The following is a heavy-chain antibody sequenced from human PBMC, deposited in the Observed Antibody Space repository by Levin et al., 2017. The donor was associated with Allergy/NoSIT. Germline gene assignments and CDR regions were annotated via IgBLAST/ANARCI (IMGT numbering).Heavy chain of an antibody. CDR2: ISNSATFT. V-gene: IGHV3-21*01. J-gene: IGHJ3*02. CDR3: ARAVAGIWDAFDI. CDR1: GFSFSSHS. D-gene: IGHD6-19*01. Sequence: GGSLRLSCAATGFSFSSHSMNWVRQAPGKGLEWVSLISNSATFTDYADSVKGRFTVSRDNANNSFHLQMNSLRVEDTAVYYCARAVAGIWDAFDIWGQGTMVTVSS.